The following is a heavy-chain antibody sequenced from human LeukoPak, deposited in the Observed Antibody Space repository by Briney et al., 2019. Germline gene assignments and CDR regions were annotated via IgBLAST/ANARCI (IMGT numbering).Heavy chain of an antibody. Sequence: SETLSLTCGVYGGSFSGYYWSWIRQPPGKGLEWIGEINHRGSTNYNPSLKGRVTISVDTSKNQFSLKLSSVTAADTAVYYCARHIRRGVTTTKDYFDYWGQGTLVTVSS. CDR1: GGSFSGYY. D-gene: IGHD3-10*01. CDR2: INHRGST. CDR3: ARHIRRGVTTTKDYFDY. J-gene: IGHJ4*02. V-gene: IGHV4-34*01.